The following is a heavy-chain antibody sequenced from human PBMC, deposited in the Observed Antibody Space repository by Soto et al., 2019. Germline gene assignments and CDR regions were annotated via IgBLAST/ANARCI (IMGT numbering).Heavy chain of an antibody. CDR3: ARDRAVGYYDSSGYYHPAYYYYGMDV. Sequence: PWRALRLSCAASGFTCSSYSMNWGRQAPGKGLGWVSSISSSSSYIYYADSVKGRFTISRDNAKNSLYLQMNSLRAEDTAVYYCARDRAVGYYDSSGYYHPAYYYYGMDVWGQGTTVTVSS. CDR2: ISSSSSYI. CDR1: GFTCSSYS. V-gene: IGHV3-21*01. D-gene: IGHD3-22*01. J-gene: IGHJ6*02.